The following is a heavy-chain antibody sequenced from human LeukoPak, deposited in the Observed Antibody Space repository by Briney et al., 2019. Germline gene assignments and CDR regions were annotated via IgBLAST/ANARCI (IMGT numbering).Heavy chain of an antibody. V-gene: IGHV4-38-2*02. Sequence: SETLSLTCTVSGYSISSGYYWGWIRQPPGKGLEWIGSIYHSGSTYYNPSLKSRVTISVDTSKSQFSLKLSSVTAADTAVYYCARAPMVRGVIIAHFDYWGQGTLVTVSS. CDR1: GYSISSGYY. CDR3: ARAPMVRGVIIAHFDY. J-gene: IGHJ4*02. CDR2: IYHSGST. D-gene: IGHD3-10*01.